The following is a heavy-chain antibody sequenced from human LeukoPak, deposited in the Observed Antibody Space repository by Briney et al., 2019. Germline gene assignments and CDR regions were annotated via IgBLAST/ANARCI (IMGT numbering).Heavy chain of an antibody. CDR3: ARKHGPSIAARPRRKPYGMDV. D-gene: IGHD6-6*01. J-gene: IGHJ6*02. Sequence: ASVRVSCKAAGYTFTSYVINWLRQSTGQAREWMGWMNPNSGNTGKAQKFQGRVTMTRNSSISTAYMELSSLRSEDTAVYYCARKHGPSIAARPRRKPYGMDVWGQGTMVTVSS. V-gene: IGHV1-8*01. CDR2: MNPNSGNT. CDR1: GYTFTSYV.